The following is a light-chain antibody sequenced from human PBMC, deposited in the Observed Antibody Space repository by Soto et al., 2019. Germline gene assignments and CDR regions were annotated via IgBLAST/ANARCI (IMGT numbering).Light chain of an antibody. CDR2: TAS. CDR3: QHYNRYSPYT. J-gene: IGKJ2*01. CDR1: QSISTW. Sequence: DIQMTQFPSTLSASIGDRVTITCRASQSISTWLAWYQQKAGKAPKLLNYTASSLETGVPSRFSVSGSGTEFTLTISSLQPDDFATYYCQHYNRYSPYTFGQGTRLEIK. V-gene: IGKV1-5*03.